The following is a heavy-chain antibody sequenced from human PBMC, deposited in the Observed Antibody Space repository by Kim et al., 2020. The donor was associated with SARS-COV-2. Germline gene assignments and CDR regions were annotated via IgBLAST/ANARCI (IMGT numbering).Heavy chain of an antibody. CDR2: IIPIFGTA. CDR1: GGTFSSYA. J-gene: IGHJ4*02. Sequence: SVKVSCKASGGTFSSYAISWVRQAPGQGLEWMGGIIPIFGTANYAQKFQGRVTITADESTSTAYMELSSLRSEDTAVYYCATKFITVTSFDYWGQGTLVTVSS. D-gene: IGHD4-17*01. V-gene: IGHV1-69*13. CDR3: ATKFITVTSFDY.